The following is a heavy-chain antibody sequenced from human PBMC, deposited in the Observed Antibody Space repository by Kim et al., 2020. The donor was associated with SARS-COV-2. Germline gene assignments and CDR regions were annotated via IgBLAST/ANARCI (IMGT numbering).Heavy chain of an antibody. CDR3: ARDLLYSGYDLPIYYYYGMVV. CDR1: GYTFTSYA. CDR2: INTNTGNP. V-gene: IGHV7-4-1*02. Sequence: ASVKVSCKASGYTFTSYAMNWVRQAPGQGLEWMGWINTNTGNPTYAQGFTGRFVFSLDTSVSTAYLQISSLKAEDTAVYYCARDLLYSGYDLPIYYYYGMVVWGQGTTVTVSS. D-gene: IGHD5-12*01. J-gene: IGHJ6*02.